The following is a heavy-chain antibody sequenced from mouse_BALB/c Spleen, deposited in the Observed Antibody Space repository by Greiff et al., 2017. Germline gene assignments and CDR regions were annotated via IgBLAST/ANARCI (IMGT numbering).Heavy chain of an antibody. CDR1: GYTFTSYW. Sequence: QVHVKQSGAELVKPGASVKLSCKASGYTFTSYWMHWVKQRPGQGLEWIGEINPSNGRTNYNEKFKSKATLTVDKSSSTAYMQLSSLTSEDSAVYYCARDGYDGSAMDYWGQGTSVTVSS. J-gene: IGHJ4*01. D-gene: IGHD2-2*01. CDR2: INPSNGRT. V-gene: IGHV1S81*02. CDR3: ARDGYDGSAMDY.